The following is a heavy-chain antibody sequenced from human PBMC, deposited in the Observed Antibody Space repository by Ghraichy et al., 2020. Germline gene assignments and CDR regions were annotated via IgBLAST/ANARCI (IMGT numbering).Heavy chain of an antibody. CDR2: ISHSSTYK. J-gene: IGHJ4*02. CDR3: ARDYFEDDSGHYWWWADF. Sequence: GGSLRLSCAASGFRFNDFYTSWFRQAPGKGLEWIAYISHSSTYKNYADSVKGRFTVSRDNFRDILYLQMDGLRAEDTAVYYCARDYFEDDSGHYWWWADFWGQGALVTVSS. V-gene: IGHV3-11*05. CDR1: GFRFNDFY. D-gene: IGHD3-3*01.